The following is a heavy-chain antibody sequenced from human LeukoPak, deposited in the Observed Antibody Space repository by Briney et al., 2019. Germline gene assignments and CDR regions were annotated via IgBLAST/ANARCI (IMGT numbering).Heavy chain of an antibody. V-gene: IGHV1-24*01. CDR1: GDTLSELS. CDR2: FDPRDGET. CDR3: TIPGPTGSSDY. D-gene: IGHD1-1*01. Sequence: ASVKVSCKVSGDTLSELSMHWVRQSPEEGLEWRGSFDPRDGETVYAQKFQGRVTMTEDTSTDTGYMEMRSVRAADTGMYYCTIPGPTGSSDYWRQGTVVYVPS. J-gene: IGHJ4*02.